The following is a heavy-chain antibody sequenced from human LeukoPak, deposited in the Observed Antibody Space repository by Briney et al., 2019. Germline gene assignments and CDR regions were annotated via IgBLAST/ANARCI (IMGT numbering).Heavy chain of an antibody. CDR2: IYSGNT. CDR3: ARRVTDYGLDY. J-gene: IGHJ4*02. Sequence: SETLSLTCTVSGGSISGSSYYWNRIRQPPGKGLEWIGSIYSGNTYYTPSLKSRVTISVGTSENQFSLKLSSVTAADTAVYYCARRVTDYGLDYWGQGTLVTVSS. V-gene: IGHV4-39*01. CDR1: GGSISGSSYY. D-gene: IGHD4-17*01.